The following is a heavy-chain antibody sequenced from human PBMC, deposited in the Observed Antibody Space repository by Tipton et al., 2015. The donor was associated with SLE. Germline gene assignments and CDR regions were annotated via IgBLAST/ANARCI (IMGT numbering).Heavy chain of an antibody. CDR3: ITVTDCSGISCLRWFNY. Sequence: SLRLSCAASGFTFSNAWMNWIRQAPGKGLEWVGRVKTRTDGATADYAAPVKGRFTISRDDSKNTMYLQMNSLKTEDTAMYYCITVTDCSGISCLRWFNYWGQGALVTVSS. CDR2: VKTRTDGATA. D-gene: IGHD2-15*01. CDR1: GFTFSNAW. J-gene: IGHJ4*02. V-gene: IGHV3-15*01.